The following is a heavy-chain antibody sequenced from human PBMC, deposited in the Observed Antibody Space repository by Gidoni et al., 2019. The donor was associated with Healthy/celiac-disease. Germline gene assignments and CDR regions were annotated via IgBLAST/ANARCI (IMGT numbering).Heavy chain of an antibody. V-gene: IGHV3-23*01. CDR1: GFTFSSYA. J-gene: IGHJ3*02. CDR2: ISGRGGST. D-gene: IGHD3-16*01. CDR3: AKEGPLRGDAFDI. Sequence: EVQLLESGGGLVQPGGSLRLSCSASGFTFSSYAISWVRQAPGKGLEWVSAISGRGGSTYYADSVKGRFTISRDNSKNTLYLQMNSLRAEDTAVYYCAKEGPLRGDAFDIWGQGTMVTVSS.